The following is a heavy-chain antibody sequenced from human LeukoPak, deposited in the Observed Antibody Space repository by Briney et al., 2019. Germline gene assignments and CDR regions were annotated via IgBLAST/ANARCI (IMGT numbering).Heavy chain of an antibody. CDR3: AREGYSSGWYSKYYFDY. J-gene: IGHJ4*02. V-gene: IGHV4-34*01. Sequence: PSETLSLTCAVYGGSFSGYYWSWIRQPPGKGLEWIGEINHSGSTNYNPSLKSRVTISVDTSKNQFSLKLSSVTAADTAVYYCAREGYSSGWYSKYYFDYWGQGTLVTVSS. CDR1: GGSFSGYY. CDR2: INHSGST. D-gene: IGHD6-19*01.